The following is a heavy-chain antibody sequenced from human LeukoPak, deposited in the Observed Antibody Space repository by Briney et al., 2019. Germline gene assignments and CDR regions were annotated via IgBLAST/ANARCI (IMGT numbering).Heavy chain of an antibody. J-gene: IGHJ3*02. V-gene: IGHV4-38-2*02. CDR1: GYSISSGYY. CDR2: IYHSGST. D-gene: IGHD5-12*01. Sequence: SETLSLTCTVSGYSISSGYYWGWIRQPPGKGLEWIGSIYHSGSTYYNPSLKSRVTISVDTSKNQFSLKLSSVTAADTAVYYCARGGRGWLRFTDAFDIWGQGTMVTVSS. CDR3: ARGGRGWLRFTDAFDI.